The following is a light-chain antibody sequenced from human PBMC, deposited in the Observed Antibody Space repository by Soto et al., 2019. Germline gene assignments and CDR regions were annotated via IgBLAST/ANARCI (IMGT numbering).Light chain of an antibody. CDR1: SSNIGSHT. V-gene: IGLV1-44*01. Sequence: QSALTQPPSASGTPGQTIAISCSGGSSNIGSHTVNWYQQLPGTAPRLLIYSNTQRPSGVPDRFSGSKSGTSASLAISGLQSEYEGDYYCAAWDYSLNGVVFGGGTKVTVL. CDR2: SNT. J-gene: IGLJ2*01. CDR3: AAWDYSLNGVV.